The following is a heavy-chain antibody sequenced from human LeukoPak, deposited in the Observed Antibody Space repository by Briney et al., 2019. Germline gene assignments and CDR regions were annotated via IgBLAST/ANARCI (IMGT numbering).Heavy chain of an antibody. D-gene: IGHD3-3*01. CDR2: INPNSGGT. V-gene: IGHV1-2*02. Sequence: ASVKVSCKASGYTFTGYYMHWVRQAPGQGLEWMGWINPNSGGTNYAQKFQGRVTMTRNTSISTAYMELSRLGSDDTAVYYCARGRLVYDFWSGYYWFDPWGQGTLVTVSS. CDR3: ARGRLVYDFWSGYYWFDP. CDR1: GYTFTGYY. J-gene: IGHJ5*02.